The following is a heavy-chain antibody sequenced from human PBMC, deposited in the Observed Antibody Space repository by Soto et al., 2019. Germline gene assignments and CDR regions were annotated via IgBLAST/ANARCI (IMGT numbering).Heavy chain of an antibody. CDR2: IRSKAYGGTT. CDR1: GFTFGDYA. Sequence: GGSLRLSCTASGFTFGDYAMSWVRQAPGKGLEWVGFIRSKAYGGTTEYAASVKGRFTISRDDSKSIAYLQMNSLKTEDTAVYYCTSAAIVVVPAALKGIYYGSGSDFDYWGQGTLVTVSS. J-gene: IGHJ4*02. V-gene: IGHV3-49*04. D-gene: IGHD2-2*01. CDR3: TSAAIVVVPAALKGIYYGSGSDFDY.